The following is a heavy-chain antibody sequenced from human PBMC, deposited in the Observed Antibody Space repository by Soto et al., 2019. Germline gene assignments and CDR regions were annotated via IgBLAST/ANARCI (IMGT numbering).Heavy chain of an antibody. CDR1: GFTFSSYG. J-gene: IGHJ6*02. D-gene: IGHD6-13*01. Sequence: QVQLVESGGGVVQPGRSLRLSCAASGFTFSSYGIHWVRQAPGKGLEWVALIWYDGSNKYYADSVKGRFTISRDNSKNTLYLQMNSLRAEDTAMYYCARGQGIKDYGLDVWGQGTTVTVS. CDR3: ARGQGIKDYGLDV. CDR2: IWYDGSNK. V-gene: IGHV3-33*01.